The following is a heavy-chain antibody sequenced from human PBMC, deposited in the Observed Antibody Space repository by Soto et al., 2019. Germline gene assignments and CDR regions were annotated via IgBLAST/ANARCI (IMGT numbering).Heavy chain of an antibody. D-gene: IGHD5-18*01. Sequence: QVQLVQSGAEVKKPGSSVKVSCKASGGTFSSYAISWVRQAPGQGLEWMGGIIPIFGTANYAQKFQGRVTITGDEAASTGYIERSSVRSEDTAVYYCARSAVATAKRPPYNWFDPWGQGALVVVSS. J-gene: IGHJ5*02. V-gene: IGHV1-69*01. CDR2: IIPIFGTA. CDR1: GGTFSSYA. CDR3: ARSAVATAKRPPYNWFDP.